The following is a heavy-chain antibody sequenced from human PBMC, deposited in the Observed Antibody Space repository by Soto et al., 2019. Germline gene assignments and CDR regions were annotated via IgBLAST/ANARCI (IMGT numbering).Heavy chain of an antibody. CDR2: IYYSGST. J-gene: IGHJ5*02. CDR1: GGSISSGGYY. V-gene: IGHV4-31*03. CDR3: ARDQKYYDSSGYHPGGWFDP. D-gene: IGHD3-22*01. Sequence: SETLSLTCTVSGGSISSGGYYWSWIRQHPGKSLERIGYIYYSGSTYYNPSLKSRVTISVDTSKNQFSLKLSSVTAADTAVYYCARDQKYYDSSGYHPGGWFDPWGQGTLVTVS.